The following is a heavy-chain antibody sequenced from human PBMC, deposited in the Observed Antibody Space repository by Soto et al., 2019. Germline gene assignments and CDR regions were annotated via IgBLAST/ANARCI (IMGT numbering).Heavy chain of an antibody. CDR3: ARRTWRGRADY. CDR2: IGGSGGDT. D-gene: IGHD3-3*01. CDR1: GFPFSSYA. Sequence: GGSLRLSCAASGFPFSSYAMSWVRQAPGKGLEWVSAIGGSGGDTYYADSVKGRFTVSRDNAETTLNLQLNSLRVEDTAIYYCARRTWRGRADYWGQGISVTVSS. J-gene: IGHJ4*02. V-gene: IGHV3-23*01.